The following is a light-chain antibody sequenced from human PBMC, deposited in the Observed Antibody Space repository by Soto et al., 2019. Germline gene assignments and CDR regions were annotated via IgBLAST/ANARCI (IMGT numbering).Light chain of an antibody. Sequence: QSALTQPRSVSGSPGQSVTISCTGTSSDVGGYGYVSWYQHHPGKAPKLMIYDVTKRPSGVPDRFSGSKSGNTASLTISWLQADDEADYYCCSYSVSSLAVFGGGTKLTVL. CDR2: DVT. V-gene: IGLV2-11*01. CDR3: CSYSVSSLAV. J-gene: IGLJ2*01. CDR1: SSDVGGYGY.